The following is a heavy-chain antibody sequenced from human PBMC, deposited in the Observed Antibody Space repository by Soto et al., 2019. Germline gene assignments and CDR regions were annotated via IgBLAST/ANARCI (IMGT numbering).Heavy chain of an antibody. CDR1: GYSFTSYW. Sequence: PGESLKISCNGSGYSFTSYWIGWVRQMPGKGLEWMGIIYPGDSDTRYSPSFQGQVTISADKSISTAYLQWSSLKASDTAMYYCARPLAGTHYYYGMDVWGQGTTVIVSS. V-gene: IGHV5-51*01. CDR2: IYPGDSDT. J-gene: IGHJ6*02. D-gene: IGHD6-13*01. CDR3: ARPLAGTHYYYGMDV.